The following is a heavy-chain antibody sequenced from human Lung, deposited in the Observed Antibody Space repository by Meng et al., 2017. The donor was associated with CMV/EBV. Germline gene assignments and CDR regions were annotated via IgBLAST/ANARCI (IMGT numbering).Heavy chain of an antibody. CDR2: IYWNDDK. CDR3: STRRKWGLNRGGDY. V-gene: IGHV2-5*01. D-gene: IGHD1-26*01. J-gene: IGHJ4*02. Sequence: GXXLVXPTQTLTLTCPFSGFSLSTSGVGVGWNRQPPGKALEWLALIYWNDDKRYSPSLKSRLTITKDTYKTQEVLTMSNMDAVDTATYCWSTRRKWGLNRGGDYXGQGXLVTVSS. CDR1: GFSLSTSGVG.